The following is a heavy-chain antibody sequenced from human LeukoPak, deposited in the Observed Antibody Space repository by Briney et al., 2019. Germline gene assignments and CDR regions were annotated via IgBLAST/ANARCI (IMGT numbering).Heavy chain of an antibody. D-gene: IGHD1-7*01. CDR2: INHSGST. Sequence: SETLCLTCAVYGGSFSGYYWSWIRQPPGKGLEWIGEINHSGSTNYNPSLKSRVTISVDTSKNQFSLKLSSVTAADTAVYYCARRGITGTTGRGYYYYYYYMDVWGKGTTVTVSS. V-gene: IGHV4-34*01. CDR1: GGSFSGYY. J-gene: IGHJ6*03. CDR3: ARRGITGTTGRGYYYYYYYMDV.